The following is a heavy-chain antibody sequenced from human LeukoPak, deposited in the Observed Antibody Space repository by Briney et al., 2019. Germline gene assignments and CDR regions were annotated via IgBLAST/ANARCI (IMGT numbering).Heavy chain of an antibody. J-gene: IGHJ4*02. D-gene: IGHD3-22*01. CDR1: GGSISSSSYY. V-gene: IGHV4-39*07. CDR2: IYYSGST. Sequence: SETLSLTCTVSGGSISSSSYYWGWIRQPPGKGLEWIGSIYYSGSTYYNPSLKSRVTISVDTSKNQFSLKLSSVTAADTAVYYCARGPVTGEYYYDSSGYWGSYFDYWGQGTLVTVSS. CDR3: ARGPVTGEYYYDSSGYWGSYFDY.